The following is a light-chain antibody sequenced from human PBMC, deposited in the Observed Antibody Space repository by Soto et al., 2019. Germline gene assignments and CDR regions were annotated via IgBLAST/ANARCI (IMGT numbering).Light chain of an antibody. CDR1: SSDVGGYNY. CDR3: SSYTSSSTYV. Sequence: QSVLTQPASVSGSPGQSITISCTGTSSDVGGYNYVSWYQQHPGKAPKLMIYDVSNRPSGVSNRFSGSKSGNTASLTISGLQAEEEADYCCSSYTSSSTYVFVTGTKLTVL. V-gene: IGLV2-14*01. CDR2: DVS. J-gene: IGLJ1*01.